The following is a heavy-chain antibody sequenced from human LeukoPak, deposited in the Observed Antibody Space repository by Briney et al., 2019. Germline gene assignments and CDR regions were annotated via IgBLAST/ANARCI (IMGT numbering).Heavy chain of an antibody. CDR2: TYYRSKWYN. J-gene: IGHJ3*02. Sequence: SQTLSLTCAISGDXVSSNSAAWNWIRQSPSRRLEWLGRTYYRSKWYNDYAVSVKSRITINPYTSKNQFSLQLNSVTPEDTAVYYCARDPVGALDALDMWGQGTMVTVSS. CDR1: GDXVSSNSAA. CDR3: ARDPVGALDALDM. D-gene: IGHD1-26*01. V-gene: IGHV6-1*01.